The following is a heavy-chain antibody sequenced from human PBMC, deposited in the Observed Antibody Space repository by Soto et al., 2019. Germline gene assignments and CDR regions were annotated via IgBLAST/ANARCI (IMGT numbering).Heavy chain of an antibody. Sequence: QVQLVESGGGVVQPGRSLRLSCAASGFTFSDYGMHWVRQAPGKGLQWVAVIWHDGSNKYYADFVRGRFTISRDNSKNTMYMQMNNLRGEDTAVYYCARGDPIDSWGQGTLVTVSS. CDR2: IWHDGSNK. V-gene: IGHV3-33*01. CDR3: ARGDPIDS. J-gene: IGHJ4*02. CDR1: GFTFSDYG.